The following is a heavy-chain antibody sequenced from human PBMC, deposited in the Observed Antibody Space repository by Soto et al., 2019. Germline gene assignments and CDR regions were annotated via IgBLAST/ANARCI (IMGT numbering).Heavy chain of an antibody. V-gene: IGHV1-69*01. J-gene: IGHJ4*02. Sequence: QVQLVQSGAEVKKPGSSVKVSCKASGGTFSSYAISWVRQAPGQGLEWMGVIIPIFGTANYAQKFQGRVTITADESTSTAYMELSSLRSEDTAVYYCARVGSSVAGTLFDYWGQGTLVTVSS. D-gene: IGHD6-19*01. CDR1: GGTFSSYA. CDR2: IIPIFGTA. CDR3: ARVGSSVAGTLFDY.